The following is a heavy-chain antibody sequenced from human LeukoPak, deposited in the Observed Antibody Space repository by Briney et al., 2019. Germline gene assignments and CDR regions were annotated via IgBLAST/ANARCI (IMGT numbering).Heavy chain of an antibody. V-gene: IGHV3-30*18. Sequence: GGSLRLSCAASGFTFSDYYMSWIRQAPGKGLEWVAVISYDGSNKYYADSVKGRFTISRDNSKNTLYLQMNSLRAEDTAVYYCAKLGSGWYGGWGQGTLVTVSS. CDR1: GFTFSDYY. CDR3: AKLGSGWYGG. D-gene: IGHD6-19*01. J-gene: IGHJ4*02. CDR2: ISYDGSNK.